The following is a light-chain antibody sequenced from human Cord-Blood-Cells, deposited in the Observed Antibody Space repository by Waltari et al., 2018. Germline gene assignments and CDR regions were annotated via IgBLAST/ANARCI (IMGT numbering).Light chain of an antibody. V-gene: IGLV1-47*01. Sequence: QSVLTQPPSASGTPGQRVTISCSGSSSNIGSNYVYWYQQIPGTAPKLPIYRNNQRPSGVPDRCSGSKSGTSASRAISGLRSEDEADYYCAAWDDSLSGWVFGGGTKLTVL. J-gene: IGLJ3*02. CDR3: AAWDDSLSGWV. CDR1: SSNIGSNY. CDR2: RNN.